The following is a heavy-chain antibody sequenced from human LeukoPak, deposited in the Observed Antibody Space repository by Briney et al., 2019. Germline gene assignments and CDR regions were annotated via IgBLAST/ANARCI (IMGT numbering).Heavy chain of an antibody. J-gene: IGHJ4*02. CDR2: IYSGGST. Sequence: GGSLRLSCAASGFTFSSNYMSWVRQAPGKGLEWVSVIYSGGSTYYTDSVKGRFTISRDNSKSTLYIQMNSLRAEDTAVYYCARAKPKNMVRGLIMRRESRYYFDYWGQGTLVTVSS. CDR3: ARAKPKNMVRGLIMRRESRYYFDY. D-gene: IGHD3-10*01. CDR1: GFTFSSNY. V-gene: IGHV3-53*01.